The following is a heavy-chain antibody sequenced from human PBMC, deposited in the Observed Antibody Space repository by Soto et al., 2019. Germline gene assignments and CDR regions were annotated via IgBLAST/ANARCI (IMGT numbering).Heavy chain of an antibody. CDR3: ARGHPAPWAQHGYSGSVYFDY. V-gene: IGHV1-69*01. CDR1: GGTFSSYA. Sequence: QVQLVQSGAEVKKPGSSVKVSCKASGGTFSSYAISWVRQAPGQGLEWMGGIIPIFGTANYAQKFQGRVTITADESTSTAYMELSSLRSEDTPVYYCARGHPAPWAQHGYSGSVYFDYWGQGTLVTVSS. CDR2: IIPIFGTA. J-gene: IGHJ4*02. D-gene: IGHD5-12*01.